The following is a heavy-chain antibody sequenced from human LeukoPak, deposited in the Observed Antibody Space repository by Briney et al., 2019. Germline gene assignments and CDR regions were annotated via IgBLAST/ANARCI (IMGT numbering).Heavy chain of an antibody. J-gene: IGHJ4*02. Sequence: GGSLRLSCAASGCTFTNYDMSWGRQAPGKGLGWVSTISGGGGRRNSADSVMGRLTISRENSKNTMYVKMNSVRAEDTAVYYCARDRDNVAGTRGYFDYWGQGTLVTVSS. D-gene: IGHD6-19*01. V-gene: IGHV3-23*01. CDR2: ISGGGGRR. CDR1: GCTFTNYD. CDR3: ARDRDNVAGTRGYFDY.